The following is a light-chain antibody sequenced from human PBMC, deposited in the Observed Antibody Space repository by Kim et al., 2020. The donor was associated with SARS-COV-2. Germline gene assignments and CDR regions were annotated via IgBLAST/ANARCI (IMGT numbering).Light chain of an antibody. Sequence: TISRSRRSGSSASIYVTWYQQRPGSATITLIYEDNQRHSGVPDRFSGSVDSSSNSASLTISGLQTEDEADYYCQSYDLNNREIFGGGTQLTVL. CDR3: QSYDLNNREI. CDR2: EDN. V-gene: IGLV6-57*03. CDR1: SGSSASIY. J-gene: IGLJ2*01.